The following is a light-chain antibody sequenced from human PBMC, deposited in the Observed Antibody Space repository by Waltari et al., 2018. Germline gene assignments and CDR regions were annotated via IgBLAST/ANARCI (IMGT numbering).Light chain of an antibody. CDR2: DAS. V-gene: IGKV3-20*01. J-gene: IGKJ1*01. CDR3: QKYGTRPAT. CDR1: QSVGRTS. Sequence: EIALTQSPASLSSSPGARATLSCRASQSVGRTSAWYQQRPGQAPRLLTYDASSRATCIPDRFSGSGSGTDFSLTISRLEPEDFAVYYCQKYGTRPATFGQGTKVEVK.